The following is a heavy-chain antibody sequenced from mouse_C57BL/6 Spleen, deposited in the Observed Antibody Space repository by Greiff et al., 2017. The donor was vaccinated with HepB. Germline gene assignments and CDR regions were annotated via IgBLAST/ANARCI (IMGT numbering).Heavy chain of an antibody. D-gene: IGHD1-1*01. V-gene: IGHV5-4*03. CDR1: GFTFSSYA. CDR3: ARYYGSSYFDY. Sequence: DVKLVESGGGLVKPGGSLKLSCAASGFTFSSYAMSWVRQTPEKRLEWVATISDGGSYTYYPDNVKGRFTISRDNAKNNLYLQMSHLKSEDTAMYYCARYYGSSYFDYWGQGTTLTVSS. J-gene: IGHJ2*01. CDR2: ISDGGSYT.